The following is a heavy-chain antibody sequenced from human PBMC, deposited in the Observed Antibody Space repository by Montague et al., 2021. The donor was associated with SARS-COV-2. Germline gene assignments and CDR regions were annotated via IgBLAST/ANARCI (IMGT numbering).Heavy chain of an antibody. CDR1: GGSISSGGYY. CDR2: IYYSGST. J-gene: IGHJ3*02. V-gene: IGHV4-31*03. CDR3: AGATAGPAAISMGFPRPSDAFDI. D-gene: IGHD2-2*01. Sequence: TLSLTCTVSGGSISSGGYYWSWIRQHPGKGLEWIGYIYYSGSTYYNPSLKSRVTISVDTSKNQFSLKLRSVTASDTAVYYCAGATAGPAAISMGFPRPSDAFDIWGQGTMVTVSS.